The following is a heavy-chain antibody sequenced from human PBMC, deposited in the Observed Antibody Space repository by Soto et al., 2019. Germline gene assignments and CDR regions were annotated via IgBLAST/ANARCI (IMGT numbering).Heavy chain of an antibody. CDR3: TRLETDY. J-gene: IGHJ4*02. V-gene: IGHV1-3*01. CDR2: MNGGNGNT. CDR1: GYTFTTHT. Sequence: QVQLVQSGAEVKRPGASVKVFCKDSGYTFTTHTMHWVRQAPGQGLEWMGWMNGGNGNTKYSQKFQGRVTFTRDTFASTAYMELSSLRSEDTAVYYCTRLETDYWGQGTLVTVSS.